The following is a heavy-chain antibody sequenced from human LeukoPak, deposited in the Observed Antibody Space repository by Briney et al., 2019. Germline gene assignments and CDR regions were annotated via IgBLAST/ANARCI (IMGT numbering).Heavy chain of an antibody. CDR2: VSYGGNEK. D-gene: IGHD5-24*01. Sequence: GGSLRLSCAASGFTFSTYGMRWVRQAPGKGLEWAAVVSYGGNEKYYADSVKGRFTISRDNSKNTLYLQMNSLRTEDTAVYYCAKVAEMATTTGYFDYWGQGTLVTVYS. CDR3: AKVAEMATTTGYFDY. CDR1: GFTFSTYG. J-gene: IGHJ4*02. V-gene: IGHV3-30*18.